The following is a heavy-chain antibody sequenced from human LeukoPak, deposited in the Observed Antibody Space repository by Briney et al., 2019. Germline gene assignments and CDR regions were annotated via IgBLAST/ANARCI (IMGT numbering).Heavy chain of an antibody. CDR2: MKLNSGNT. CDR3: ARSVRIGTYYYYCGMDV. CDR1: GYTFTSYD. J-gene: IGHJ6*02. D-gene: IGHD1-1*01. V-gene: IGHV1-8*01. Sequence: ASVKVSCKASGYTFTSYDIYWVRQAPGQGLEWMGWMKLNSGNTGYAQKFQGRVTMTRNTSISTAYMELSSLRSEDTAVYYCARSVRIGTYYYYCGMDVWGQGTTVTVSS.